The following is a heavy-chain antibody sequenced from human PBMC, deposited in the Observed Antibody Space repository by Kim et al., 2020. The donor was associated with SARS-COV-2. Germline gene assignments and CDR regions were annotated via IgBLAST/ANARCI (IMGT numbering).Heavy chain of an antibody. D-gene: IGHD3-10*01. CDR3: ARGVLWFGELLSYFDY. J-gene: IGHJ4*02. CDR1: GFTFSSYA. CDR2: ISYDGSNK. Sequence: GGSLRLSCAASGFTFSSYAMHWVRQAPGKGLEWVAVISYDGSNKYYADSVKGRFTISRDNSKNTLYLQMNSLRAEDTAVYYCARGVLWFGELLSYFDYWGQGTLVTVSS. V-gene: IGHV3-30*04.